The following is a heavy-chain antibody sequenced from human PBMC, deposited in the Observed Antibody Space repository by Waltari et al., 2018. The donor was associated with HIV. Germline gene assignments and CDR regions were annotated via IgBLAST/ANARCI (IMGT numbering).Heavy chain of an antibody. CDR2: SNRGGSA. D-gene: IGHD6-13*01. J-gene: IGHJ4*02. Sequence: QVQLQQWGAGMLKPSETLSLNCDVYGGSFSGYYWTWIRLPPGKGMEWNGESNRGGSANGHPSLNSGVTISVDTSKNQFSLRLTAVTAADTAVYYCARGEGAAASIDYWGQGTLVTVSS. CDR3: ARGEGAAASIDY. CDR1: GGSFSGYY. V-gene: IGHV4-34*01.